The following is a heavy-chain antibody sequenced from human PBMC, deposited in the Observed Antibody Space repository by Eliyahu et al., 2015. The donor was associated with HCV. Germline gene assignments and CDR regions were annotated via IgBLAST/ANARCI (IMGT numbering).Heavy chain of an antibody. D-gene: IGHD5-12*01. CDR2: IWYDGSNK. Sequence: GLEWVAVIWYDGSNKYYADSVKGRFTISRDNSKNTLYLQMNSLRAEDTAVYYCARDSKVATIIGPGYWGQGTLVTVSS. J-gene: IGHJ4*02. CDR3: ARDSKVATIIGPGY. V-gene: IGHV3-33*01.